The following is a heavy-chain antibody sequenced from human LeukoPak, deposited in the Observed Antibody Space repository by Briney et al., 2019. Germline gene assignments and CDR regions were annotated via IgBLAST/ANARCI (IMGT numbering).Heavy chain of an antibody. J-gene: IGHJ4*02. CDR1: GGSISSGSYY. CDR2: IYTSGST. V-gene: IGHV4-61*02. D-gene: IGHD2-21*02. CDR3: AGGVVVTEGGDY. Sequence: SETLSLTCTVSGGSISSGSYYWSWIRQPAGKGLEWIGRIYTSGSTNYNPSLKSRVTISVDTSKNQFSLKLSSVTAADTAVYYCAGGVVVTEGGDYWGQGTLVTVSS.